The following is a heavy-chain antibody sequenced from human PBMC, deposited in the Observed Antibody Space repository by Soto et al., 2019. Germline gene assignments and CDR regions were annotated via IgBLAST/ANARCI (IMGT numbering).Heavy chain of an antibody. D-gene: IGHD3-9*01. V-gene: IGHV1-3*01. CDR1: GYTFTSYA. J-gene: IGHJ5*02. Sequence: ASVKVSCTASGYTFTSYAMHWVRQAPGQRLEWMGWINAGNGNTKYSQKFQGRLTITRDTSASTAYMELSSLRSEDTAVYYCARNLMDYDILTGYYMAYYFDPWGQGTLVTVSS. CDR3: ARNLMDYDILTGYYMAYYFDP. CDR2: INAGNGNT.